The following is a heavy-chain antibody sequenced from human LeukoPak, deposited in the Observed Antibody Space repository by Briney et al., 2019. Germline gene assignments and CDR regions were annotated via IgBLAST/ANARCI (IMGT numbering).Heavy chain of an antibody. Sequence: PGGSLRLSCAASGFTFSSYAMSWVRQAPGKGLEWVSAISGSGGSTYYADSVKGRFTISRDNSKNTLYLQMNSLRAEDTAIYYCANGANDFWSGIDAFDIWGQGTMVTVSS. CDR2: ISGSGGST. J-gene: IGHJ3*02. V-gene: IGHV3-23*01. CDR3: ANGANDFWSGIDAFDI. D-gene: IGHD3-3*01. CDR1: GFTFSSYA.